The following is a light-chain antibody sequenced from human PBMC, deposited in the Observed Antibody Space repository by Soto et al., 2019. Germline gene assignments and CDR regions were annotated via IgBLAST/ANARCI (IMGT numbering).Light chain of an antibody. CDR1: QGIASY. V-gene: IGKV1-8*01. Sequence: AIRMTQSPSSFSASTGDRVTFTCRASQGIASYLAWYRQKPGKAPKLLIYAASTLQSGVPSRFSGSGSGTDFNLTIICLQSEDFATYYCQQYYSYPFSFDPGTKVDIK. CDR3: QQYYSYPFS. CDR2: AAS. J-gene: IGKJ3*01.